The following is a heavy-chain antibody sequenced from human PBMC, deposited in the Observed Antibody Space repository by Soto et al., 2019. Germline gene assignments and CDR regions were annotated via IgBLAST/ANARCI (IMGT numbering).Heavy chain of an antibody. V-gene: IGHV3-23*01. D-gene: IGHD3-10*01. CDR2: ISGCGDTT. CDR3: AKGRGGSGSLTPRVDF. CDR1: GFTFNNYA. J-gene: IGHJ4*02. Sequence: EVQLLESGGGLVQPGGSLRLSCAASGFTFNNYAMTWVRQAPGKGLEWVSAISGCGDTTSYADSVKGRFTVSRDGSKNTLYLQMSSLRAEDTALYYCAKGRGGSGSLTPRVDFWGQGPLVTVSS.